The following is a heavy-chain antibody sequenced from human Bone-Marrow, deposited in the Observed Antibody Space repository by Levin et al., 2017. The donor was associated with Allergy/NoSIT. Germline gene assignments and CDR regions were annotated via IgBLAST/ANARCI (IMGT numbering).Heavy chain of an antibody. J-gene: IGHJ5*02. V-gene: IGHV3-74*01. CDR3: VSDWFDP. Sequence: GESLKISCAASGFTFSSYWMHWVRQAPGKGLVWVSYIIGDGSGTGYASSVRGRFTISRDNAKNTLYLQMNSLRAEDTGVYYCVSDWFDPWGQGTLVTVSS. CDR1: GFTFSSYW. CDR2: IIGDGSGT.